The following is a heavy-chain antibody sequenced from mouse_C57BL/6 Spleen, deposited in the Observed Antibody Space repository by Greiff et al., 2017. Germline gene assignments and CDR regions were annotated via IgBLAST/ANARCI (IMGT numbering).Heavy chain of an antibody. CDR2: ISSGSSTI. V-gene: IGHV5-17*01. CDR3: ARLRLGYAMDY. J-gene: IGHJ4*01. CDR1: GFTFSDYG. Sequence: EVNVVESGGGLVKPGGSLKLSCAASGFTFSDYGMHWVRQAPEKGLEWVAYISSGSSTIYYADTVKGRFTISRDNAKNTLFLQMTSLRSEDTAMYYCARLRLGYAMDYWGQGTSVTVSS. D-gene: IGHD2-14*01.